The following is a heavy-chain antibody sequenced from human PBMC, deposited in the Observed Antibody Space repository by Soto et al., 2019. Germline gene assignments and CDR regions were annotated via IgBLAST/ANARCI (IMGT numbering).Heavy chain of an antibody. V-gene: IGHV4-4*02. CDR3: ARAGYFDWLKFYGMDV. Sequence: PSETLSLTCAVSGGAITRGDWWSWVRQPPGKGLEWIGEVDHSGSTNYNPSLKSRVTISVDTSKNQFSLKLSSVTAADTAVYYCARAGYFDWLKFYGMDVWGQGTTVTVSS. CDR1: GGAITRGDW. CDR2: VDHSGST. J-gene: IGHJ6*02. D-gene: IGHD3-9*01.